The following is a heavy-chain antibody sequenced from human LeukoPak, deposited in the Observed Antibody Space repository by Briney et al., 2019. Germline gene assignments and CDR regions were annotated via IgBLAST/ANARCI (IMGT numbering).Heavy chain of an antibody. D-gene: IGHD5-24*01. CDR2: ISSSSSYI. V-gene: IGHV3-21*01. Sequence: PGGSLRLSCAASGFTFSSYSMNWVRQAPGKGLEWVSSISSSSSYIYYADSVKGRFTISRDNAKNSLYLQMNSLRAEDTAVYYCARARGWLQFYDYWGQGTLVTVSS. CDR1: GFTFSSYS. CDR3: ARARGWLQFYDY. J-gene: IGHJ4*02.